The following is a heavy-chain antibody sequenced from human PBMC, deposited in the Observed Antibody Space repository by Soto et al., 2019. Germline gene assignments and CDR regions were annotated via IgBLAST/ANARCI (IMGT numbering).Heavy chain of an antibody. CDR2: ISPGGTTI. CDR3: ARDPGASGYALDS. CDR1: GFPLSRYL. D-gene: IGHD3-22*01. Sequence: GGSLRLSCAASGFPLSRYLFNWVRQVPGKGLEWLSYISPGGTTISYADSVKGRFTISRDDAKNSLYLQMNSLRDEDTAVYYCARDPGASGYALDSWGQGTLVTVSS. J-gene: IGHJ4*02. V-gene: IGHV3-48*02.